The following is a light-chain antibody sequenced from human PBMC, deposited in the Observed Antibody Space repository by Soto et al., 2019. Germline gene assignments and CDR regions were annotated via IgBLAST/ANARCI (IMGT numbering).Light chain of an antibody. CDR1: QSIGSQ. V-gene: IGKV3-11*01. J-gene: IGKJ1*01. CDR2: DAS. CDR3: QQRSNWSWT. Sequence: EIVLTQSPATLSLSPGEIATLSCRASQSIGSQLAWYRLKPGQAPRLLIYDASSRATGIPARFSGSGSGTDFTLTISSLEPEDFAVYYCQQRSNWSWTFGQGTKVDIK.